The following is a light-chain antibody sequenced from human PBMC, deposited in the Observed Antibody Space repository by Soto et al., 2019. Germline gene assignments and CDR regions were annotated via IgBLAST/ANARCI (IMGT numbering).Light chain of an antibody. Sequence: IQLTQSPSSLSASVGDRVTITCRAGQGISGSLAWYQQKPWKAPNLLISAASTLQTGVPSRFSGSGSGTDFALTISSLQPEDFATYYCQQIDSYPRTFGQGTKVEIK. CDR2: AAS. CDR3: QQIDSYPRT. V-gene: IGKV1-9*01. CDR1: QGISGS. J-gene: IGKJ1*01.